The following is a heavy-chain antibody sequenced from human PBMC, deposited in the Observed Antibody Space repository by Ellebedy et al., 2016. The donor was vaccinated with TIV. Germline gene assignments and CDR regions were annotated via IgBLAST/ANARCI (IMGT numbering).Heavy chain of an antibody. J-gene: IGHJ4*02. Sequence: ASVKVSCXASGYTFTSYDINWVRQATGQGLEWMGWMNPNSGNTGYAQKFQGRVTMTRNTSISTAYMELSSLRSDDTAVYYCASPLGDYWYGLDYWGQGTLVTVSS. D-gene: IGHD4-17*01. CDR2: MNPNSGNT. CDR3: ASPLGDYWYGLDY. CDR1: GYTFTSYD. V-gene: IGHV1-8*01.